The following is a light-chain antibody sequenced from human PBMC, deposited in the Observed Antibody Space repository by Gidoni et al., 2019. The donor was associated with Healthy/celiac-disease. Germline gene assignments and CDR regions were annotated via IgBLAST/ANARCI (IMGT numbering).Light chain of an antibody. CDR3: SSYTSSSTLVV. Sequence: QSALTQPASVSGSPGPSITISCTGTSSDVGGYNYVSWYQQHPGKAPKLMIYEVSNRPSGVSNRVSGSKSGNTASLTISGLQAEDEADYYCSSYTSSSTLVVFGGGTKLTVL. CDR2: EVS. V-gene: IGLV2-14*01. J-gene: IGLJ2*01. CDR1: SSDVGGYNY.